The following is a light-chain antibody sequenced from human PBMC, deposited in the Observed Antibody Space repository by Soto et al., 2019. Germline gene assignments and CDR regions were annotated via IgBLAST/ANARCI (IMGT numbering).Light chain of an antibody. J-gene: IGLJ3*02. CDR3: TSFARGSTLV. CDR1: SSDVGTYNL. V-gene: IGLV2-23*01. Sequence: QSALTQPASVSGSPGQSITISCTGTSSDVGTYNLVSWYQQYPGKAPKLMIYATSKRPSGVSNRFSGSKSGDTASLTISGLQVEEEADYYCTSFARGSTLVFGGGTKLTVL. CDR2: ATS.